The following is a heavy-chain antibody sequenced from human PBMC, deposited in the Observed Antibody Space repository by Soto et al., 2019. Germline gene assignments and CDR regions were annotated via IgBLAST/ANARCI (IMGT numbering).Heavy chain of an antibody. CDR2: ISYDGSNK. V-gene: IGHV3-30*03. D-gene: IGHD6-13*01. CDR1: GFPFSSYG. CDR3: ASSGYSSSWPPSYDY. Sequence: PGGSLRLSCAASGFPFSSYGMHWVRQAPGKGLEWVAVISYDGSNKYYADSVKGRFTISRDNSKNTLYLQMNSLRAEDTAVYYCASSGYSSSWPPSYDYWGQGTLVTVSS. J-gene: IGHJ4*02.